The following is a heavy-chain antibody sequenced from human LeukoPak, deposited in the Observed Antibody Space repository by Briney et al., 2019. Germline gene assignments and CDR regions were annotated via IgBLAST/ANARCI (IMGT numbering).Heavy chain of an antibody. J-gene: IGHJ4*02. CDR1: SYSISSGYH. D-gene: IGHD3-16*01. V-gene: IGHV4-38-2*02. Sequence: SETLSLTCTVSSYSISSGYHWGWIRPPPGKGLEWIGSIYHSGSTYYNPSLKSRVTISVDTSNNQFSLKLSSVTSADTAVYYCARVAVWGEDFDYWGQGTLVTVSS. CDR3: ARVAVWGEDFDY. CDR2: IYHSGST.